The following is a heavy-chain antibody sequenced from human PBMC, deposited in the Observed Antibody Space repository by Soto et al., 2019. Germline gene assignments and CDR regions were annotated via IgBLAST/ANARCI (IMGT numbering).Heavy chain of an antibody. D-gene: IGHD3-10*01. V-gene: IGHV1-24*01. CDR2: FDPEDGET. CDR3: ATDLTPGSYLIFDAFDI. Sequence: QVQLVQSGAEVKKPGASVKVSCKVSGYTLTELSMYWVRQAPGKGLEWMGGFDPEDGETIYAKNCQGRVTMTEDTSTDTDYMELSSLRSKDTAVYYCATDLTPGSYLIFDAFDIWGQGTMLTVSS. CDR1: GYTLTELS. J-gene: IGHJ3*02.